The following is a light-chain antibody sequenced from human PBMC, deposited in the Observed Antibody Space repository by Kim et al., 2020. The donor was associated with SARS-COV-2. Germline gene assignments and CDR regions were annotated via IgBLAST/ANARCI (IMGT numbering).Light chain of an antibody. CDR2: KAS. Sequence: SASVGDTVTITCRASQSMSNWLAWYQQKPGKAPKLLIYKASSLESGVPSRFSGSGSGTEFTLKISSLQPDDFATYYCQQYNGNSYTFGQGTKLEI. CDR1: QSMSNW. J-gene: IGKJ2*01. V-gene: IGKV1-5*03. CDR3: QQYNGNSYT.